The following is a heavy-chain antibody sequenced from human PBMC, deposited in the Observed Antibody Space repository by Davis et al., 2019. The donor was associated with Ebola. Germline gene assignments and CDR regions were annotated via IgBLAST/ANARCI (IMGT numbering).Heavy chain of an antibody. CDR3: ARDSGHTAMVPIDY. J-gene: IGHJ4*02. D-gene: IGHD5-18*01. Sequence: ASSKVSCKASGYTFTSYAMNWVRPAPGQGFEWMGWTNTNTVNPTYAQGFTGLFVFFFDTSVSTAYLQISSLKAEDTAVYYCARDSGHTAMVPIDYWGQGTLVTVSS. CDR2: TNTNTVNP. V-gene: IGHV7-4-1*02. CDR1: GYTFTSYA.